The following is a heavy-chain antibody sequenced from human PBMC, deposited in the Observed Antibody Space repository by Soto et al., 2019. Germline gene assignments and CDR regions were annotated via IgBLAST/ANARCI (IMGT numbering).Heavy chain of an antibody. Sequence: PGWSLRLSCSASVFTFSDYYMSWSRQAPGKGLEWVSYISSSSSYTNYADSVKGRFTISRDNAKNSLYLQMNSLRAEDTAVYYCFPSLRDYGMDVWGQGTTVTVSS. V-gene: IGHV3-11*06. CDR3: FPSLRDYGMDV. D-gene: IGHD3-9*01. CDR2: ISSSSSYT. CDR1: VFTFSDYY. J-gene: IGHJ6*02.